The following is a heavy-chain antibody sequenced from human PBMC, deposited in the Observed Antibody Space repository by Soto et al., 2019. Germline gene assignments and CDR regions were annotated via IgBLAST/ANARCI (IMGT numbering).Heavy chain of an antibody. J-gene: IGHJ4*02. Sequence: ASVKVSCKASGYTFTSYDINWVRQATGQGLEWMGWMNANSGNTNYAQKFQGRVTITRNTSMSTAYMELSSLRSEDTAVYYCARDEGYSDSTGYYDYWGQGTLVTVSS. D-gene: IGHD3-22*01. CDR1: GYTFTSYD. CDR2: MNANSGNT. V-gene: IGHV1-8*01. CDR3: ARDEGYSDSTGYYDY.